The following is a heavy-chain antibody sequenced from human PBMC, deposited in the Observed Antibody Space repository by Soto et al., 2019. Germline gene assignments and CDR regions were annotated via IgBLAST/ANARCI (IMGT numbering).Heavy chain of an antibody. Sequence: PGGSLRLSCAASGFIFKSFAMHWVRQAPGKGLEWVALISYDEENKVYADSVRGRFTISRDNSKNMMYLEMNSLRPEDTGVYHCPKWGWELFGFDQWGQGTAVTVSS. J-gene: IGHJ4*02. V-gene: IGHV3-30*18. CDR3: PKWGWELFGFDQ. D-gene: IGHD3-10*01. CDR2: ISYDEENK. CDR1: GFIFKSFA.